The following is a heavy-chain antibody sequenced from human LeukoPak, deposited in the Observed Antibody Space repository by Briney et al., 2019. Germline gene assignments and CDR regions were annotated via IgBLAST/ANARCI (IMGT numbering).Heavy chain of an antibody. J-gene: IGHJ6*03. Sequence: ASVKVSCKASGYTFTGYYMHWERQAPGRGLEWMGWINPNSGGTNYAQKFQGRVTMTRDTSISTAYMELSRLRSDDTAVYYCARGLGGPPYYYYYMDVWGKGTTVTVSS. CDR2: INPNSGGT. CDR1: GYTFTGYY. D-gene: IGHD3-16*01. V-gene: IGHV1-2*02. CDR3: ARGLGGPPYYYYYMDV.